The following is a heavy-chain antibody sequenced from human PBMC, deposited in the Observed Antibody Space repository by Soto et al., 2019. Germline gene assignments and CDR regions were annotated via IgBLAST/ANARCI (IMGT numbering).Heavy chain of an antibody. D-gene: IGHD5-18*01. CDR2: ISGSGGST. Sequence: EVQLLESGGGLVQPGGSLRLSCAASGFTFSSYAMSWVRQAPGKGLEWVSAISGSGGSTYYADSVKGRFTISRDNSKNPLYLQMNSLRAEDTAVYYCAKSHGYSYGLCIDYWGQGTLVTVSS. CDR3: AKSHGYSYGLCIDY. J-gene: IGHJ4*02. CDR1: GFTFSSYA. V-gene: IGHV3-23*01.